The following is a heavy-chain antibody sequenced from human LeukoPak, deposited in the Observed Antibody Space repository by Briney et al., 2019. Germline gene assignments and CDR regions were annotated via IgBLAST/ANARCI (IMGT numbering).Heavy chain of an antibody. CDR2: LSGSGYNT. CDR1: GFTFSSHA. CDR3: AKDPYGTRYFDY. Sequence: PGGSLRRSCAASGFTFSSHALSWVRQSPGKGLEWVSSLSGSGYNTYYADSVKGRFTISRDNSKNTVYLQMNSLRAEDTAVYYCAKDPYGTRYFDYWGQGTLVTVSS. D-gene: IGHD2-2*01. J-gene: IGHJ4*02. V-gene: IGHV3-23*01.